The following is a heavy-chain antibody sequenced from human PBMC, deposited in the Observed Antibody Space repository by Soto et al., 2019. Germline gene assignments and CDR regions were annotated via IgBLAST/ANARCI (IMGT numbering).Heavy chain of an antibody. CDR3: VRASGSGTYYTPSYYYGMDV. J-gene: IGHJ6*02. Sequence: GGTEYAQKFQGRVTMTRDTSTSTAYMELSRLRSDDTAVYYCVRASGSGTYYTPSYYYGMDVWGQGTTVTVSS. V-gene: IGHV1-2*02. CDR2: GGT. D-gene: IGHD3-10*01.